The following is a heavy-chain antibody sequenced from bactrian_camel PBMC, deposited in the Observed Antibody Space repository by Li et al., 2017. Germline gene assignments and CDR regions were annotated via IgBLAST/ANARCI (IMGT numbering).Heavy chain of an antibody. CDR2: LEKDGNE. CDR3: AAHNGWVCSTWYGTGSNFDY. Sequence: VQLVESGGGSVQPGGSLRLSCVVSGYTDNTICMAWFRQAPGKWREGLAHLEKDGNEAYADSVKGRFTTSKDNSKNTVYLQMNSLKPEDTAMYYCAAHNGWVCSTWYGTGSNFDYWGQGTQVTVS. CDR1: GYTDNTIC. D-gene: IGHD2*01. J-gene: IGHJ6*01. V-gene: IGHV3S6*01.